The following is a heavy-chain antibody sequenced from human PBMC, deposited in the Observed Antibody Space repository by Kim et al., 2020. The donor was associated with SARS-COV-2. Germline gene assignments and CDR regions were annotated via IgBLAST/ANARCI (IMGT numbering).Heavy chain of an antibody. CDR1: GGSISSSSYY. J-gene: IGHJ4*01. Sequence: SETLSLTCTVSGGSISSSSYYWGWIRQPPGKGLEWIGSIYYSGSTYYNPSLKSRVTISVDTSKNQFSLKLSSVTAADTAVYYCARHDIVVVPAAIAYWG. CDR2: IYYSGST. CDR3: ARHDIVVVPAAIAY. D-gene: IGHD2-2*01. V-gene: IGHV4-39*01.